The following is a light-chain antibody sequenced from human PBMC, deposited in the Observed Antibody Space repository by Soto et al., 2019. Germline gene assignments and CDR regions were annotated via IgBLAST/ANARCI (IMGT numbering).Light chain of an antibody. V-gene: IGKV3-11*01. CDR2: DAS. CDR1: QSVSSS. Sequence: EIVLTQSPATLSLSPGEGATFSCRASQSVSSSLAWYQQKPAQAPRLLIYDASNRATGIPARFSGSGSGTDFTLTISSLEPEDFAVYYCQQRSNWPLFTFGPGTKVDIK. CDR3: QQRSNWPLFT. J-gene: IGKJ3*01.